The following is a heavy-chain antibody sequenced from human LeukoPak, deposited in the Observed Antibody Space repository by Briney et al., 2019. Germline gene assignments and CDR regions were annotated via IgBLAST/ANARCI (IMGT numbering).Heavy chain of an antibody. CDR2: INPSGGST. CDR3: AREGNYYDSSGYYRPWFDP. D-gene: IGHD3-22*01. J-gene: IGHJ5*02. Sequence: ASVKVSCKASGYTFTSYYMHWVRQAPGQGLEWMGIINPSGGSTSYAQKFQGRVTMTRDTSTSTVYMELSSLRSEGTAVYYRAREGNYYDSSGYYRPWFDPWGQGTLVTVSS. V-gene: IGHV1-46*01. CDR1: GYTFTSYY.